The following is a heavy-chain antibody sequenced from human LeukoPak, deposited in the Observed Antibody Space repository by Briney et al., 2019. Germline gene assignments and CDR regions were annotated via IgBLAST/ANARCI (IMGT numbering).Heavy chain of an antibody. CDR1: GYTFTDYY. D-gene: IGHD3-10*01. V-gene: IGHV1-2*02. CDR2: INPNSGGT. CDR3: ARDRGRISDYYCSGRSLHYYMDV. Sequence: ASVKVSCKASGYTFTDYYMHWVRQAPGQGLEWMGWINPNSGGTNYAQKFQGRVTMTRDTSITTAYMELSSLRSDDTAMYYCARDRGRISDYYCSGRSLHYYMDVWGRGTTVTVSS. J-gene: IGHJ6*03.